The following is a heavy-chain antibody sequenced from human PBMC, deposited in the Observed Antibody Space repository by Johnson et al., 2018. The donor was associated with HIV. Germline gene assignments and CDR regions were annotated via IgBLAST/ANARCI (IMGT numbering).Heavy chain of an antibody. V-gene: IGHV3-11*01. CDR3: SKDGKAASGTLGDPQSAFDL. J-gene: IGHJ3*01. CDR1: GFTFSDYY. CDR2: ISSSGSTI. D-gene: IGHD6-13*01. Sequence: QVQLVESGGGLVKPGGSLRLSCAASGFTFSDYYMSWIRQAPGKGLEWVSYISSSGSTIYYADSVKGRFSISRENAKNSLNLQMNSLRDEDMALYYCSKDGKAASGTLGDPQSAFDLWGQGTMVTVSS.